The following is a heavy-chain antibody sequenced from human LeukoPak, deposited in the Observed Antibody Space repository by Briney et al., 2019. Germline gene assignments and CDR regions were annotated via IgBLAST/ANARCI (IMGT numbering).Heavy chain of an antibody. V-gene: IGHV4-39*07. CDR2: IYYSGST. D-gene: IGHD1-26*01. J-gene: IGHJ4*02. Sequence: SETLSLTCTVSGGSISSSSYYWGWIRQPPGKGLEWIGSIYYSGSTYYNPSLKSRVTISVDTSKNQFSLKLSSVTAADTAVYYCARDREDGTGGYWGQGTLVTVSS. CDR3: ARDREDGTGGY. CDR1: GGSISSSSYY.